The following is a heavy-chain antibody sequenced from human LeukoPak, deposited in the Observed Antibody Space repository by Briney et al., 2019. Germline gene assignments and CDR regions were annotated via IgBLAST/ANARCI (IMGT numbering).Heavy chain of an antibody. CDR3: ARVVRKDYDFWSGYSPVDYYYGMDV. D-gene: IGHD3-3*01. CDR2: INHSGST. J-gene: IGHJ6*02. CDR1: GGSISSSSYY. Sequence: PSETLSLTCTVSGGSISSSSYYWGWIRQPPGKGLEWIGEINHSGSTNYNPSLKSRVTISVDTSKNQFSLKLSSVTAADTAVYYCARVVRKDYDFWSGYSPVDYYYGMDVWGQGTTVTVSS. V-gene: IGHV4-39*07.